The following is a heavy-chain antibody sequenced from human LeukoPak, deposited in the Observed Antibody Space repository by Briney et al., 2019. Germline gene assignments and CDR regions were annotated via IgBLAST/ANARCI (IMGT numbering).Heavy chain of an antibody. J-gene: IGHJ3*02. CDR1: GGSISTYY. V-gene: IGHV4-59*08. CDR2: IYYSGST. Sequence: SETLSLTCTVSGGSISTYYGNWIRQAPGKGLEWIGYIYYSGSTNYNPSLKSRVTISVDTSKNQFSLKLSSVTAADTAVYYCARAATMIVVAHDAFDIWGQGTMVTVSS. D-gene: IGHD3-22*01. CDR3: ARAATMIVVAHDAFDI.